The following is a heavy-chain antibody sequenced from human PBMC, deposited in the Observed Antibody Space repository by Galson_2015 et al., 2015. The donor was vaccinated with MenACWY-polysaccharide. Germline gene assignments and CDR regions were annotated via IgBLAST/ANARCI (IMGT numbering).Heavy chain of an antibody. Sequence: LDWVSYISSSGSTVDYADSVKGRFTISRDNAKNSLYLQMSSLRAEDTAVYYCARDGGGGGYCSSTSCRGAFDIWGQGTVVTVSS. V-gene: IGHV3-11*01. CDR3: ARDGGGGGYCSSTSCRGAFDI. D-gene: IGHD2-2*01. J-gene: IGHJ3*02. CDR2: ISSSGSTV.